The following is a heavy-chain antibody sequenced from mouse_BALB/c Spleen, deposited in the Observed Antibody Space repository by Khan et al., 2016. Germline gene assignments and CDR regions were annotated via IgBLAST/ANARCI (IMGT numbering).Heavy chain of an antibody. CDR3: ARWYGMDY. V-gene: IGHV1-9*01. J-gene: IGHJ4*01. CDR2: ILPGSGST. Sequence: QVQLQQSGAELMKPGASVKISCKVTGYTLSTYWIEWVKERPGHGLEWIGEILPGSGSTKYNEKFKGKATFTADTPSNTAYMQLSSLTSEDSAVYDCARWYGMDYWGQGTSVTVSS. CDR1: GYTLSTYW.